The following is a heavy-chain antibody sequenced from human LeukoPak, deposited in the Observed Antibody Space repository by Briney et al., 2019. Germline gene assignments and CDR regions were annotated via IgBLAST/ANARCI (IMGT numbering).Heavy chain of an antibody. Sequence: PGRSLRLSCAASGFTFSRYAMHWVRQAPGKGLEWVALISYDGSEKYYADSVRGRFTISRDDSKNTLYLQMNSLRAEDTAVYYCGEFDYWGRGTLVTVSS. CDR1: GFTFSRYA. J-gene: IGHJ4*02. CDR2: ISYDGSEK. V-gene: IGHV3-30*01. CDR3: GEFDY.